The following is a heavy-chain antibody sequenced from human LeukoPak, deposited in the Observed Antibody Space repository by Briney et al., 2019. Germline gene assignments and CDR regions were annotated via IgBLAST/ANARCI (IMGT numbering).Heavy chain of an antibody. V-gene: IGHV3-74*03. CDR2: INDFGNFI. CDR1: AFNFRNNW. J-gene: IGHJ4*02. CDR3: TGVDYY. Sequence: GGSLSLSCTGSAFNFRNNWMHWVRQVPGKGLEWASCINDFGNFITYADSVKGRFTISRDNAKNTLFLQMNSLRVEDTAIYYCTGVDYYWGQGIPVTVSS.